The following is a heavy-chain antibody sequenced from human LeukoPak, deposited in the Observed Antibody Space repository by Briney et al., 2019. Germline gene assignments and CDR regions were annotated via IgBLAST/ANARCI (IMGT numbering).Heavy chain of an antibody. Sequence: SVKVSCKASGGTFSSYAISWVRQAPGQGLEWMGGVIPIFGTANYAQKFQGRVTITADESTSTAYMELSSLRSEDTAVYYCARDRAPYSSSWYLFQHWGQGTLVTVSS. D-gene: IGHD6-13*01. CDR2: VIPIFGTA. CDR3: ARDRAPYSSSWYLFQH. J-gene: IGHJ1*01. V-gene: IGHV1-69*13. CDR1: GGTFSSYA.